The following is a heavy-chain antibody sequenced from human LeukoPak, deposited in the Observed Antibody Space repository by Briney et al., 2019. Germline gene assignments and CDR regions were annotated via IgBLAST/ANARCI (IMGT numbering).Heavy chain of an antibody. D-gene: IGHD2-15*01. V-gene: IGHV1-2*02. CDR2: INPDSGGT. CDR3: ARDRVHCSGGSCYPYWYFDL. Sequence: ASVKVSCKASGYAFTGYYLHLVRLAPGQGLEWMGCINPDSGGTVFAQRFQGRVTMTRDTSTSTAYMELSSLTSDDTAVYYCARDRVHCSGGSCYPYWYFDLWGRGTLVTVSS. CDR1: GYAFTGYY. J-gene: IGHJ2*01.